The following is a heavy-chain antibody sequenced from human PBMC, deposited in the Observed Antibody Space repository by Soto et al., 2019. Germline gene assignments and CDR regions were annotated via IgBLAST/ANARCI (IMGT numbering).Heavy chain of an antibody. CDR2: IWNDGTSK. Sequence: QVQLVESGGGVVQPGRSLRLSCAASGFTFSNYGMHWVRQAPGKGVEWVSVIWNDGTSKYYVDSVRGRFTISRADSKNPRYLEMTSLRAVETGVYYCSMDTAAAAHQVDAFDILGLGTMVSVSA. CDR1: GFTFSNYG. CDR3: SMDTAAAAHQVDAFDI. V-gene: IGHV3-33*03. J-gene: IGHJ3*02. D-gene: IGHD6-6*01.